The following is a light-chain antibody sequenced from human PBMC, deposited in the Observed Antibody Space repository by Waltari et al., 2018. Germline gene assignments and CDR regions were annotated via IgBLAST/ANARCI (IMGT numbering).Light chain of an antibody. J-gene: IGLJ2*01. CDR1: TGAVTSGHY. V-gene: IGLV7-46*01. CDR3: LLSYSGARPVV. CDR2: DTS. Sequence: QAVVTQEPSLTVSPGGTVTPTCGSSTGAVTSGHYPYWFQQTPGQAPRTLSYDTSNKHSWTPARFSGSLLGGKAALTLSGAQPEDEAEYYCLLSYSGARPVVFGGGTKLTVL.